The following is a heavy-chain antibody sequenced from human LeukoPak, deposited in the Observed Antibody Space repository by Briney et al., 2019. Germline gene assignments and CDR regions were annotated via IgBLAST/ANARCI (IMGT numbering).Heavy chain of an antibody. CDR2: IYYSGST. J-gene: IGHJ4*02. D-gene: IGHD3-16*01. CDR3: ARGRGAFGDFAY. V-gene: IGHV4-59*01. Sequence: SETLSLTCTVSGDSISSYYWSWIRQPPGKGLEWIGYIYYSGSTNYNPSLKSRVTISVDTSKKQFSLKLSSVTAADTAVYYRARGRGAFGDFAYWGQGTLVTVSS. CDR1: GDSISSYY.